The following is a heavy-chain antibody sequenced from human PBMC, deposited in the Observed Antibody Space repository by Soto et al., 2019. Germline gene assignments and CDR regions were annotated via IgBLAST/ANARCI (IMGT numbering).Heavy chain of an antibody. J-gene: IGHJ5*02. Sequence: QVQLVQSGAEVKEPGASVKFSCKSFGYTFTNYGITWVRQAPGQGLEGMGWISAHEGNTDYAQKFQGRGTMTTDTSTSTTYMELRGIISDDTAVYYCARVRGGSYHHRRDWFDPWGQGTPVTVSA. CDR3: ARVRGGSYHHRRDWFDP. CDR2: ISAHEGNT. V-gene: IGHV1-18*01. CDR1: GYTFTNYG. D-gene: IGHD3-16*02.